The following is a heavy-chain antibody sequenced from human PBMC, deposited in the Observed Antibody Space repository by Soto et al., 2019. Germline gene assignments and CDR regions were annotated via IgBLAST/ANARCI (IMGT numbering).Heavy chain of an antibody. D-gene: IGHD3-3*01. Sequence: QVQLQESGPGLVKPSETLSLTCTVSGGSISSYYWSWIRQPPGKGLEWIGYIYYSGSTNYNPSLKSRVTIAVDTSKYRFSLKLSSVTAADTAVYYCARRITIFGVVTGGWFDPWGQGTLVTVSS. CDR3: ARRITIFGVVTGGWFDP. CDR1: GGSISSYY. CDR2: IYYSGST. V-gene: IGHV4-59*01. J-gene: IGHJ5*02.